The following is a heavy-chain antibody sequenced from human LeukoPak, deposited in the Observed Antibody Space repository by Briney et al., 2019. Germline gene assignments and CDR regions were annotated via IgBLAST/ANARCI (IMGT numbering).Heavy chain of an antibody. V-gene: IGHV1-2*04. D-gene: IGHD3-10*01. Sequence: ASVKVSCKASGYTFTGYYMHWVRQAPGQGLEWMGWINPNSGGTNYAQKFQGWVTMTRDTSISTAYMELGRLRSDDTAVYYCARASSPIGFGELSPLFDYWGQGTLVTVSS. CDR3: ARASSPIGFGELSPLFDY. J-gene: IGHJ4*02. CDR2: INPNSGGT. CDR1: GYTFTGYY.